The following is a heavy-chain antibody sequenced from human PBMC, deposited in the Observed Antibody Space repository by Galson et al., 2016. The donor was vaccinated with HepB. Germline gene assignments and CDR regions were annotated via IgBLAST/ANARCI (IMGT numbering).Heavy chain of an antibody. CDR2: TTSNGDAT. J-gene: IGHJ4*02. Sequence: SLRLSCAASGFSFTTYSMSWVRQSPGKGLEWVSSTTSNGDATSFAASVRGRFTVSRDNSKNTIYLQMNGLRAEDTAVYYCAKGARQQGIDYWGQGTLVSVSS. CDR1: GFSFTTYS. CDR3: AKGARQQGIDY. V-gene: IGHV3-23*01. D-gene: IGHD1/OR15-1a*01.